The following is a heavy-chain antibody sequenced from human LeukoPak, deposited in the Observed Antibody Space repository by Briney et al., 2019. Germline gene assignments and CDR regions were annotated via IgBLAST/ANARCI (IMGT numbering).Heavy chain of an antibody. Sequence: GASVKVSCKVSGYTLTELSMHWVRQAPGKGLEWMGWISAYNGNTNYAQKLQGRVTMTTDTSTSTAYMELRSLRSDDTAVYYCARDYSSSWYPNWFDPWGQGTLVTVSS. CDR1: GYTLTELS. V-gene: IGHV1-18*01. J-gene: IGHJ5*02. D-gene: IGHD6-13*01. CDR2: ISAYNGNT. CDR3: ARDYSSSWYPNWFDP.